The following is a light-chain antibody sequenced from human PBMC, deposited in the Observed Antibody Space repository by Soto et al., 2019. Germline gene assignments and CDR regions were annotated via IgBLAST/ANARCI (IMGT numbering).Light chain of an antibody. CDR1: QSVSGW. CDR3: QKYNSAPLL. Sequence: DIQMTQSPSTLSASVGDTVTVTCRASQSVSGWLAWYQQKPGEAPKLLIYHASTLESGVPSRFSGSGSGTDFTLTISSLQPEDVATYYCQKYNSAPLLFGQGTKVDIK. CDR2: HAS. J-gene: IGKJ1*01. V-gene: IGKV1-5*01.